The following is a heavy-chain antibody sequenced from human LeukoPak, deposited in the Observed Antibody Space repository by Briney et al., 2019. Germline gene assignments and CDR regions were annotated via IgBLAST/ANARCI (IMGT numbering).Heavy chain of an antibody. CDR3: ARALDRFDY. CDR1: GFTFSSYA. Sequence: GGSLRLSCAASGFTFSSYAMSWVRQAPGKGLEWVSAISGSGGSTYYADSVKGRFTISRDNAKNSLYLQMNSLRAEDTAVYYCARALDRFDYWGQGTLVTVSS. CDR2: ISGSGGST. V-gene: IGHV3-23*01. J-gene: IGHJ4*02. D-gene: IGHD3/OR15-3a*01.